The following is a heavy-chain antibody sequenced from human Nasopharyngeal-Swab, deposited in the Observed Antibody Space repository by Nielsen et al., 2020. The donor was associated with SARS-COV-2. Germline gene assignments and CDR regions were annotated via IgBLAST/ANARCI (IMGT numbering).Heavy chain of an antibody. CDR1: GFTFSDYD. CDR2: IGGSGEST. CDR3: AISTVTSPIHY. V-gene: IGHV3-23*01. D-gene: IGHD4-17*01. Sequence: GESLKISCAASGFTFSDYDMHWVRQTPGKGLEWVSPIGGSGESTYYADSVKGRFTVSRDNSKNTLYLQLNSLRAEDTAVYYCAISTVTSPIHYWGQGTLVTVSS. J-gene: IGHJ4*02.